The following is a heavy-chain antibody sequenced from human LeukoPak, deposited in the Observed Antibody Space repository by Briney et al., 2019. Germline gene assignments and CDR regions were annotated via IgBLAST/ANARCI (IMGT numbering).Heavy chain of an antibody. V-gene: IGHV1-8*01. CDR3: AIAPAKRRGYYYYYMDV. CDR2: MNPNSGNT. J-gene: IGHJ6*03. CDR1: GYTFTSYD. Sequence: ASVKVSCKASGYTFTSYDINWVRQATGQGLEWMGWMNPNSGNTGYAQKFQGRVTMTRNTSISTAYMELSSLRSEDTAVYYCAIAPAKRRGYYYYYMDVWGKGTTVTVSS. D-gene: IGHD2-2*01.